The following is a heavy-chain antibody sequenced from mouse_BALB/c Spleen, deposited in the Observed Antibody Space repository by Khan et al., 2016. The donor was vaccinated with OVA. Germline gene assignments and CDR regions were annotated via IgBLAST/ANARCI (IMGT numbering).Heavy chain of an antibody. D-gene: IGHD2-10*01. Sequence: QIQLVQSGPEVKKPGETVKISCKASGHTFTKFGMNWVKQAPGKGLKWMGWINTYTGEPTYADDFNGRFAFSLETSASTAYLQINNIQNEDTATXFCARPPYFSYVLDNWGQGTSVTVSS. J-gene: IGHJ4*01. V-gene: IGHV9-3-1*01. CDR3: ARPPYFSYVLDN. CDR2: INTYTGEP. CDR1: GHTFTKFG.